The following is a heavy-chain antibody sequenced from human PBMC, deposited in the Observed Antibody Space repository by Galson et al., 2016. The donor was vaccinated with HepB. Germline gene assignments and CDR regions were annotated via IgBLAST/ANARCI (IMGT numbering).Heavy chain of an antibody. J-gene: IGHJ3*02. V-gene: IGHV2-70*10. CDR3: ARPYCTSAGCYYDAFDI. Sequence: NLSGFSLSTSAMSVSWIRQPPGKALEWVARIDWDDDKYYSTSMKTRLTISKDTSNNQVVLTMTNMDSVDTATYYCARPYCTSAGCYYDAFDIWGQGTMVTVSS. CDR2: IDWDDDK. D-gene: IGHD2-2*01. CDR1: GFSLSTSAMS.